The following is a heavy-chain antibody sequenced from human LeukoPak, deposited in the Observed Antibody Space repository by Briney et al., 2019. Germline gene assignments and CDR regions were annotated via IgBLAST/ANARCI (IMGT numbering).Heavy chain of an antibody. J-gene: IGHJ3*02. CDR2: IYHSGST. V-gene: IGHV4-38-2*02. CDR3: ARHVDI. Sequence: SETLSLTCTVSGYSISSGYYWGWIRQPPGKGLEWIGSIYHSGSTYYNPSLKSRVTISVDTSKNQFSLKLSSVTAADTAVYYCARHVDIWGQGTMVTVSS. CDR1: GYSISSGYY.